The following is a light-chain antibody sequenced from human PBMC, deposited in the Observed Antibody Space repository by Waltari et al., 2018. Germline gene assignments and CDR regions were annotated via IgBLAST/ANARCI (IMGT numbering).Light chain of an antibody. CDR3: CAYAGSYSVV. Sequence: QSALTQPSSVSGPPGRPVSIHCTGTSSDVGGYNYVTWYQQHPGKAPKLMIYNVSKRPSGVPDRFSGSKSGNTASLTISGLQAEDEADYYCCAYAGSYSVVFGGGTKLTVL. CDR1: SSDVGGYNY. J-gene: IGLJ2*01. CDR2: NVS. V-gene: IGLV2-11*01.